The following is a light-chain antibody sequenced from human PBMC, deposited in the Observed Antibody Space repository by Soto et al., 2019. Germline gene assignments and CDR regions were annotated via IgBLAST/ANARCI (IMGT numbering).Light chain of an antibody. CDR1: QSVSTY. Sequence: EIVLTQSPATLSLSPGDRATLSCRASQSVSTYLAWYQQKPGQAPRLLIYDASNGATGIPARFSGSGSGTDFTLTISSLEPEDFAVYYCQQRSNFGGGTKVDIK. CDR2: DAS. CDR3: QQRSN. J-gene: IGKJ4*01. V-gene: IGKV3-11*01.